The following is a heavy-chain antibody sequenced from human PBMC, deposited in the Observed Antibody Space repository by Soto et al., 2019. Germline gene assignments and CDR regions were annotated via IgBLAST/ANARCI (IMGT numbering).Heavy chain of an antibody. CDR3: ARDTVVSYPPDAFDI. CDR2: INHSGST. J-gene: IGHJ3*02. D-gene: IGHD1-26*01. CDR1: GGSFSGYY. V-gene: IGHV4-34*01. Sequence: SETLSLTCAVYGGSFSGYYWSWIRQPPGKGLEWIGEINHSGSTNYNPSLKSRVTISVDTSKNQFSLKLSSVTAADTAVYYCARDTVVSYPPDAFDIWGQGTMVT.